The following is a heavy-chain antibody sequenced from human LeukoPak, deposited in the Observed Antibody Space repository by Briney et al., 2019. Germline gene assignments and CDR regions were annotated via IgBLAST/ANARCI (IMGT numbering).Heavy chain of an antibody. D-gene: IGHD3-10*01. CDR1: GYTFTGYY. V-gene: IGHV1-2*02. J-gene: IGHJ4*02. CDR2: INPNSGGT. Sequence: ASVKVSCKASGYTFTGYYMHWVRQAPGQGLEWMGWINPNSGGTNYAQKFQGRVTMTRDTSISTAYMELSRLRSDDTAVYYCARGGPYYYGSGSYGTNFDYWGQGTPVTVSS. CDR3: ARGGPYYYGSGSYGTNFDY.